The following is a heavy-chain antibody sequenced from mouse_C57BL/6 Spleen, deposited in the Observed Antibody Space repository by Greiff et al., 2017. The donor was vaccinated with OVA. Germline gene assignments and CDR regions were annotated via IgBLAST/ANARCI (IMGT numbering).Heavy chain of an antibody. V-gene: IGHV5-16*01. CDR1: GFTFSDYY. CDR2: INYDGSST. D-gene: IGHD1-1*01. Sequence: EVKLMESEGGLVQPGSSMKLSCTASGFTFSDYYMAWVRQVPEKGLEWVANINYDGSSTYYLDSLKSRFIISRDNAKNILYLQMSSLKSEDTATYYCARDTGLRFDYWGQGPTLTVSS. J-gene: IGHJ2*01. CDR3: ARDTGLRFDY.